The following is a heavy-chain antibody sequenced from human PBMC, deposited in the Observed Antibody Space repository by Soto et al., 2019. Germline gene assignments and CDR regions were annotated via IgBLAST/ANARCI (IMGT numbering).Heavy chain of an antibody. D-gene: IGHD3-16*02. V-gene: IGHV3-30-3*01. CDR2: ISHDGSNK. Sequence: HPGGSLRLSCAASGFTYSKYTMHWVRQAPGKGLEWVAAISHDGSNKYYGDSVKGRFTISRDNSKNTLSVQMSNLKSEDTAVYYCARDRLRLGELSLLGYFDYWGQGTLVTVSS. J-gene: IGHJ4*02. CDR3: ARDRLRLGELSLLGYFDY. CDR1: GFTYSKYT.